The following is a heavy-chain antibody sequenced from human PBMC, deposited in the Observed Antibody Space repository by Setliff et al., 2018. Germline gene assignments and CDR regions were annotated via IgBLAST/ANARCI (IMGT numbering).Heavy chain of an antibody. CDR1: GFTFDNHA. D-gene: IGHD6-19*01. Sequence: PGGSLRLSCEVSGFTFDNHAMHWVRQAPGKGLEWVSGINWSGEIIGYADSVKGRFTFSRDNSRNTVFLQMTGLRAEDTALYYCTRDPPGSGWSFDYWGQGALVTVSS. CDR3: TRDPPGSGWSFDY. CDR2: INWSGEII. J-gene: IGHJ4*02. V-gene: IGHV3-9*01.